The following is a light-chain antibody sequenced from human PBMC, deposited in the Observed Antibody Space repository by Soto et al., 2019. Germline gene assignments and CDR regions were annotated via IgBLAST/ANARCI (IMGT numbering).Light chain of an antibody. V-gene: IGKV3-20*01. CDR3: QQYGTLPIT. Sequence: EIVLTQSPGTLSLSPVERATLSCWASQSVSSNYVAWYQQKPGQAPRLFIYGASSRATGIPDRFSGSGSGTDFTLTISRLEPEDFAVYYCQQYGTLPITFGQGTRLEIK. J-gene: IGKJ5*01. CDR1: QSVSSNY. CDR2: GAS.